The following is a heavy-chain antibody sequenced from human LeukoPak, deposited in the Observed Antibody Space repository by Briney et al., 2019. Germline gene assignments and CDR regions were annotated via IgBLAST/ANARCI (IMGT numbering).Heavy chain of an antibody. V-gene: IGHV3-53*04. D-gene: IGHD3-16*01. CDR2: IYGGGST. CDR1: GFTVSSNY. CDR3: AREVGGSAFDI. Sequence: PGGSLRLSCAASGFTVSSNYMSWVRQAPGKGLEWVSIIYGGGSTYYADSVKGRFTISRHNSKNTLYLQMNSLRAEDTAVYYCAREVGGSAFDIWGQGTMVTVSS. J-gene: IGHJ3*02.